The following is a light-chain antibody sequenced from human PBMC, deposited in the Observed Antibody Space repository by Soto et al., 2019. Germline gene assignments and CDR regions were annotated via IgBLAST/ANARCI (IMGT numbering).Light chain of an antibody. J-gene: IGKJ1*01. Sequence: EIVLTQSPATLSLSPGERATLSCRASQSVSSYLAWYQQKPGQAPRLLIYDASNRATGFPARFTGSGSRTEFTLTISSLEPEAFAVYYCQQRSNWPWTFGQGTKVEIK. V-gene: IGKV3-11*01. CDR1: QSVSSY. CDR3: QQRSNWPWT. CDR2: DAS.